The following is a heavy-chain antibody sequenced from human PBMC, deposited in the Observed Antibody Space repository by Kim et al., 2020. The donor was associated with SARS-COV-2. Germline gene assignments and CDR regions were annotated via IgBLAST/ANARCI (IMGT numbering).Heavy chain of an antibody. CDR1: GGSFSGYY. J-gene: IGHJ5*02. V-gene: IGHV4-34*01. Sequence: SETLSLTCAVYGGSFSGYYWSWIRQPPGKGLEWIGEINHSGSSNDNPSLKSRVTISVDTSKNQFSLKLSSVTAADTAVYYCARVGYSNYGAVGRNWFDPWGHGTLVTASS. CDR2: INHSGSS. D-gene: IGHD4-4*01. CDR3: ARVGYSNYGAVGRNWFDP.